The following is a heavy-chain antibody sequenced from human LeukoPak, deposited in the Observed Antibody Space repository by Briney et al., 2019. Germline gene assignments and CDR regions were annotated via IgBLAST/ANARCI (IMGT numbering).Heavy chain of an antibody. CDR3: ARDRWSGPPRYYFDY. V-gene: IGHV3-7*01. J-gene: IGHJ4*02. D-gene: IGHD3-3*01. Sequence: GGSLRLSCAASGFTFSSYWMSWVRQAPGKGLEWVANIKQDGSEKYYVDSVKGRFTISRDNAKNSLYLQMNSLRAEDTAVYYCARDRWSGPPRYYFDYWGQGTLVTVSS. CDR2: IKQDGSEK. CDR1: GFTFSSYW.